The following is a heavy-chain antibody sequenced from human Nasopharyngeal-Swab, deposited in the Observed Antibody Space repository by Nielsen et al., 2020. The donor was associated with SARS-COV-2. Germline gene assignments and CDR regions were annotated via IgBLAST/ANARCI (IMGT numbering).Heavy chain of an antibody. Sequence: WGRQAPGQRLEWMGWINAGNGNTKYSQKFQGRVTITRDTSASTAYMELSSLRSEDTAVYYCARDPGAAAGLHYYYYYGMDVWGQGTTITVSS. V-gene: IGHV1-3*01. CDR2: INAGNGNT. CDR3: ARDPGAAAGLHYYYYYGMDV. D-gene: IGHD6-13*01. J-gene: IGHJ6*02.